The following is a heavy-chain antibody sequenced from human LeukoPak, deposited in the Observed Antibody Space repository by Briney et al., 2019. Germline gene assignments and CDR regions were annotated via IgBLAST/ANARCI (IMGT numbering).Heavy chain of an antibody. V-gene: IGHV4-39*07. CDR1: GGSISSGSHY. Sequence: PSETLSLTCTVSGGSISSGSHYWGWIRQPPGKALEWIGTFFYSETTHYNPSLKSRVSFSVDTSRNQFSLKVRSVTAADTAVYYCTGGPQTIFGVFWDAFDIWGRGTVVTVSS. CDR3: TGGPQTIFGVFWDAFDI. CDR2: FFYSETT. D-gene: IGHD3-3*01. J-gene: IGHJ3*02.